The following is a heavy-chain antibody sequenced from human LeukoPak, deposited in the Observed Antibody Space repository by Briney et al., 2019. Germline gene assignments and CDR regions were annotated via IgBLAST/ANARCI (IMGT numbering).Heavy chain of an antibody. CDR3: ARGHMLTGYYNFAWFDP. Sequence: PGGSLRLSCAASGFTFSSYDMHWVRQPTGKGLEWVSAIGTAGDTYYSHSVKGRFTISRVNAKNSLYLHMNSLSAGDTAVYFCARGHMLTGYYNFAWFDPWGQGTLVTVSS. D-gene: IGHD3-9*01. CDR1: GFTFSSYD. CDR2: IGTAGDT. J-gene: IGHJ5*02. V-gene: IGHV3-13*01.